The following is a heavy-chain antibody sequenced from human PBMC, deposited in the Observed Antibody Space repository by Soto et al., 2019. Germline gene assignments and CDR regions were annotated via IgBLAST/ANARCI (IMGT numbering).Heavy chain of an antibody. CDR2: IYTSGST. CDR1: GGSISSYY. V-gene: IGHV4-4*07. D-gene: IGHD3-3*01. Sequence: SETLSLTCTVSGGSISSYYWIWIRQPAGKGLEWIGRIYTSGSTNYNPSLKSRVTMSVDTSKNQFSLKLSSVTAADTAVYYCARERDYDFWSGQYGMDVWGQGTTVTVS. J-gene: IGHJ6*02. CDR3: ARERDYDFWSGQYGMDV.